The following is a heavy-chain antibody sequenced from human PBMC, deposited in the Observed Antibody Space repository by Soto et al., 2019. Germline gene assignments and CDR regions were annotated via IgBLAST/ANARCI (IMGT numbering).Heavy chain of an antibody. CDR2: INPDNGNT. V-gene: IGHV1-3*01. Sequence: QVQLVQSGAEVKKPGASVKISCKASGYTFTRYTMNWVRQAPGQRLEWMGWINPDNGNTKSSQKFQDRVIITRDTPASTAYMDLSSLRSEDTAVYYFASGIATGQLDPWGQGTLVTVSS. J-gene: IGHJ5*02. CDR3: ASGIATGQLDP. CDR1: GYTFTRYT. D-gene: IGHD6-13*01.